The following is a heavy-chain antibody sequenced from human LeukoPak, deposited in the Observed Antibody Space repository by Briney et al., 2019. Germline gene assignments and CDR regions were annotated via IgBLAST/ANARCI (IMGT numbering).Heavy chain of an antibody. V-gene: IGHV1-69*13. Sequence: ASVRVSCKASGRTFSSYAISWVRQAPGQGLECMGGIIPIFGTANYAQKFQGRVTITADESTSTAYMELSSLRSEDTAVYYCARGRRNWNYGHDAFDIWGQGTMVTVSS. CDR3: ARGRRNWNYGHDAFDI. CDR1: GRTFSSYA. D-gene: IGHD1-7*01. J-gene: IGHJ3*02. CDR2: IIPIFGTA.